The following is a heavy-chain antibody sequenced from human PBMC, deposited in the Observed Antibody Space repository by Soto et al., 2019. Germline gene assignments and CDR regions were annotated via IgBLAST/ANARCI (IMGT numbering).Heavy chain of an antibody. CDR2: ISYYGSNK. CDR1: GFTFSSYG. CDR3: AKDLSDLRYFDWFIEC. D-gene: IGHD3-9*01. Sequence: PGGSLRLSCAASGFTFSSYGMHWVRQDPGKGLEWVAVISYYGSNKYYADSVKGRFTISRDNSKNTLYLQMNSLRAEDTAVYYCAKDLSDLRYFDWFIECWGEGTLVNVSS. J-gene: IGHJ4*02. V-gene: IGHV3-30*18.